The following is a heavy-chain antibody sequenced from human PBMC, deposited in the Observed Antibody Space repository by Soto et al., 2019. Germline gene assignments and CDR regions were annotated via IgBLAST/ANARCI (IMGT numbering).Heavy chain of an antibody. CDR2: IVVVSGST. J-gene: IGHJ6*02. CDR1: GFDFGSFG. Sequence: QMQLVQSAAEVREPGTSVRVSCRASGFDFGSFGIQFLRQTRGRGLEWIGWIVVVSGSTNYARQFQGRIAISRDMSSSTAYLDLYDLKSDDTAVYFCSADLPHMAMGWPVWGQGTTVTVSS. CDR3: SADLPHMAMGWPV. V-gene: IGHV1-58*02. D-gene: IGHD1-26*01.